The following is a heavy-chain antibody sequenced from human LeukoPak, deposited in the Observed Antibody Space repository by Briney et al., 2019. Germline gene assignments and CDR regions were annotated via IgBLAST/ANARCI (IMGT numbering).Heavy chain of an antibody. Sequence: PGGSLRLSCAASGFTLSSYSMNWVRQAPGKGLEWVSYISSGSSTIYYADSVKGRFTTSRDNAKNSLYLQVNSLRDEDTAVYYCARGSDSSGYCDYWGQGTLVTVSS. V-gene: IGHV3-48*02. J-gene: IGHJ4*02. CDR1: GFTLSSYS. CDR2: ISSGSSTI. CDR3: ARGSDSSGYCDY. D-gene: IGHD3-22*01.